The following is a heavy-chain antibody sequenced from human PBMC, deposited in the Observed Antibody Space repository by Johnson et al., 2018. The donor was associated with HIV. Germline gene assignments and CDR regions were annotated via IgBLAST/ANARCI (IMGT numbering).Heavy chain of an antibody. J-gene: IGHJ3*02. CDR1: GFTVSGKY. V-gene: IGHV3-66*01. CDR2: IYSGGST. D-gene: IGHD1-26*01. Sequence: VQLVESGGGVVQPGRSLRLSCAASGFTVSGKYMTWVRQAPGKGLEWVSLIYSGGSTYYADSVKGRFTISRDNSKNTLYLQMNSLRAEDTAVYYCARVGAEDAFDIWGQGTMVTVSS. CDR3: ARVGAEDAFDI.